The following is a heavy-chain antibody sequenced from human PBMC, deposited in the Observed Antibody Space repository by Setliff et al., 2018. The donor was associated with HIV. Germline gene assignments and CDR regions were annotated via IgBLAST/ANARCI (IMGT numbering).Heavy chain of an antibody. CDR2: IGPYNGRT. J-gene: IGHJ4*02. CDR1: GDMFIAYG. V-gene: IGHV1-18*01. CDR3: ARVPRTGPLDY. Sequence: ASVKVSCNTAGDMFIAYGMSWVRRAPGQGLEWMGWIGPYNGRTEYAQESQGRVTMTTDTSTSTAYMDLRSLRADDTALYYRARVPRTGPLDYWGQGTLVTVSS.